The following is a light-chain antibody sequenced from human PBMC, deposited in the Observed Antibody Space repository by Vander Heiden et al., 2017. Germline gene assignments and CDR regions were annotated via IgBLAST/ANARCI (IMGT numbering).Light chain of an antibody. Sequence: QTVVTQEPSFSVSPGGTVTLTCGLSSGSVSTCYYPSWYQTTPGQAPRTLIYSTNTRSSGVPDRFSGSILGNKAALTITGAQADDESDYYCVLYMGSGSWVFGGGTKLTVL. CDR2: STN. V-gene: IGLV8-61*01. CDR3: VLYMGSGSWV. J-gene: IGLJ3*02. CDR1: SGSVSTCYY.